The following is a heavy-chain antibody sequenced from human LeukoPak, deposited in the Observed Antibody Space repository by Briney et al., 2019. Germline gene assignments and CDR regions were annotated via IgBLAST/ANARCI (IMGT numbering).Heavy chain of an antibody. CDR3: ARDLGDHEGY. V-gene: IGHV3-48*03. J-gene: IGHJ4*02. D-gene: IGHD4-17*01. CDR1: GFTFSSYE. CDR2: ISSSGSTI. Sequence: GGSLRLSCAASGFTFSSYEMNWVRQAPGKGLEWVSYISSSGSTIYYADSVKGRFIISRDNAKNSLYLQMNSLRAEDTAVYYCARDLGDHEGYWGQGTLVTVSS.